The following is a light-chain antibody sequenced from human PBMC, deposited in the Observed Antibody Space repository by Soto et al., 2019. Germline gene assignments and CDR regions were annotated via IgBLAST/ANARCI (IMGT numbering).Light chain of an antibody. CDR3: QYYGGSFT. J-gene: IGKJ3*01. CDR1: QSIDSKS. Sequence: EIVLTQSPGTLSLSPGERATVSCRTSQSIDSKSLVWYQQRVGQAPRLLIYGTSSRGTGIPDRISGSGSGTDFTLTISRLEPEDFAVYFCQYYGGSFTFGPGTKVEIK. V-gene: IGKV3-20*01. CDR2: GTS.